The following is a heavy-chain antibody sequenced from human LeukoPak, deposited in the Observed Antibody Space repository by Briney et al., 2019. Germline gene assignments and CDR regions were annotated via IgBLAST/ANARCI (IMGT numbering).Heavy chain of an antibody. V-gene: IGHV3-66*01. Sequence: GGSLRLSCAASGFTVSRNYMSWVRQAPGKGLEWVSVIYSGGRTYYADSVKGRFTISRDNSKNTLYLQMNRLRAEDTAVYYCARAGPSSSWHQFDYWGQGTLVTVSS. D-gene: IGHD6-13*01. J-gene: IGHJ4*02. CDR1: GFTVSRNY. CDR3: ARAGPSSSWHQFDY. CDR2: IYSGGRT.